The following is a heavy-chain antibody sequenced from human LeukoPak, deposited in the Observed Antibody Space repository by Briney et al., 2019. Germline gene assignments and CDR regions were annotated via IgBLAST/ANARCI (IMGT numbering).Heavy chain of an antibody. CDR3: ARRALVLGN. V-gene: IGHV3-20*04. J-gene: IGHJ4*02. Sequence: GGSLRLSCAASGFTVSSNYMNWVRQAPGKGLEWVSGINWNGGSTGYADSVKGRFTISRDNAKNSLYLQMNSLRAEDTAVYYCARRALVLGNWSQGTLVTVSS. CDR1: GFTVSSNY. CDR2: INWNGGST. D-gene: IGHD6-13*01.